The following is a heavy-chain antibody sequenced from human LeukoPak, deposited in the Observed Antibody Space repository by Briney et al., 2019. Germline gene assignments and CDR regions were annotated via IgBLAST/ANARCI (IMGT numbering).Heavy chain of an antibody. CDR3: ARADYGDYRGFYYFDY. D-gene: IGHD4-17*01. Sequence: GGSLRLSCAASGFTFSSYWMSWVRQAPGKGLEWVANIKQDGSEKYYVDSVKGRFTISRDNAKNSLYLQMNSLRAEDTAVYYCARADYGDYRGFYYFDYWGQGTPVTVSS. J-gene: IGHJ4*02. V-gene: IGHV3-7*04. CDR2: IKQDGSEK. CDR1: GFTFSSYW.